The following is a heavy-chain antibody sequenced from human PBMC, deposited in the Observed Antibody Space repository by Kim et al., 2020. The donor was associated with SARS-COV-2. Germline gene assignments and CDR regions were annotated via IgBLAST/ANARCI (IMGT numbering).Heavy chain of an antibody. Sequence: SGPTLVNPTQTLTLTCTFSGFSLSTSGMCVSWIRQPPGKALEWLALIDWDDDKYYSTSLKTRLTISKDTPKNQVVLTMTNMDPVDTATYYCARTLGGDILTGYYTIDYWCQGTLVTVSS. CDR2: IDWDDDK. CDR1: GFSLSTSGMC. CDR3: ARTLGGDILTGYYTIDY. J-gene: IGHJ4*02. D-gene: IGHD3-9*01. V-gene: IGHV2-70*01.